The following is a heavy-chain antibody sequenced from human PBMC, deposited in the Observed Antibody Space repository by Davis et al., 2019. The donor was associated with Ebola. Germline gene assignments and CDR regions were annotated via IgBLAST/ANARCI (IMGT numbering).Heavy chain of an antibody. CDR3: ARDVDPRDSNFDY. J-gene: IGHJ4*02. CDR1: EFTFSNYW. V-gene: IGHV3-7*01. CDR2: INEDGSGK. Sequence: GESLKISCAVSEFTFSNYWMSWVRQAPGKGLEWVANINEDGSGKYYVDSVKGRFTISRDNAENSLFLQMNSLRAEDTAVYYCARDVDPRDSNFDYWGQGTLVTVSS.